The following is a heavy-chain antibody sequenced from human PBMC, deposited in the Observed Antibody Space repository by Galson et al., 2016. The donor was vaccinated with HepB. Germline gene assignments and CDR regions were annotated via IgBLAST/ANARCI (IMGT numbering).Heavy chain of an antibody. V-gene: IGHV4-39*01. CDR2: IYYSGST. J-gene: IGHJ2*01. Sequence: SETLSLTCTVSGGSISSSNYYWGWIRQPPGKGLEWIGSIYYSGSTYYSPSLKSRVTISVDTSKNQFSLKLSSVTADDTAVYYCASRETFVYYWYFDLWGRGTLVTVSS. CDR1: GGSISSSNYY. CDR3: ASRETFVYYWYFDL.